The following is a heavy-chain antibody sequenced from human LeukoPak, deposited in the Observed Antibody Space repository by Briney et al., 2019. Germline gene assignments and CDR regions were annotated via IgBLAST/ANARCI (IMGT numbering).Heavy chain of an antibody. CDR1: GFTFSSYS. J-gene: IGHJ4*02. CDR3: ANLFGSSWSVDS. Sequence: GSLRLSCAASGFTFSSYSMNWVRQAPGKGLEWVSYISSSSSTIYYADSVRGRFTISRDNAKNSLYLQMNSLRDEDTGVYYCANLFGSSWSVDSWGQGTLVTVSS. V-gene: IGHV3-48*02. CDR2: ISSSSSTI. D-gene: IGHD6-13*01.